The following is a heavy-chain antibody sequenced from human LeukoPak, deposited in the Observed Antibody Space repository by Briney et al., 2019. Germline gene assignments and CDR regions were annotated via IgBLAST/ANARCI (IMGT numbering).Heavy chain of an antibody. CDR3: ARDTFAYSSSWYYYYYYGMDV. D-gene: IGHD6-13*01. V-gene: IGHV3-21*01. CDR2: ISSSSSYI. CDR1: GFTFSSYS. J-gene: IGHJ6*02. Sequence: GGSLRLSCAASGFTFSSYSMNWVRQAPGKGLEWVSPISSSSSYIYYADSVKGRFTISRDNAKNSLYLQMNSLRAEDTAVYYCARDTFAYSSSWYYYYYYGMDVWGQGTTVTVSS.